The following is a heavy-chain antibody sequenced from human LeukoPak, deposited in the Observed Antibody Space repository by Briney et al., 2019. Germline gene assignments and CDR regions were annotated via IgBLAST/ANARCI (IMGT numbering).Heavy chain of an antibody. Sequence: SETLSLTCTVSGGSIRSSSYFWGWIRQPPGKGLEWIVSISYTGTTYYYPSLKSRVTISVDTSKNQFSLELSSVTAADTAVYYCARRYCSGGGCSIHHDAFDIWGQGTMVTVSS. CDR2: ISYTGTT. J-gene: IGHJ3*02. CDR1: GGSIRSSSYF. CDR3: ARRYCSGGGCSIHHDAFDI. D-gene: IGHD2-15*01. V-gene: IGHV4-39*01.